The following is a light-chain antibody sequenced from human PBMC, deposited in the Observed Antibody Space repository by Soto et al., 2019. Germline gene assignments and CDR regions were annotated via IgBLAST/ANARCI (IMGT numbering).Light chain of an antibody. J-gene: IGKJ5*01. CDR3: QQLNSFQIT. CDR1: QGISSY. CDR2: AAS. V-gene: IGKV1-9*01. Sequence: DIQLTQSPSFLSASVGDRVTITCRASQGISSYLAWYQQKPGKAPKLLIYAASTLQSGVPSRFSGSRSGTEFTLTISRLQHEDFATYYCQQLNSFQITFGQGTRLEIK.